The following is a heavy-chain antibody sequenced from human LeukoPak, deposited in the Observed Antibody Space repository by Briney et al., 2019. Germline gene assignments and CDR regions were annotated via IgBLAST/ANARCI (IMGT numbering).Heavy chain of an antibody. Sequence: PGRSLRLSCAASGFTFSSYAMHWVRQAPGKGLEWVAVISYDGSNKYYADSVKGRFTISRDNSKNTLYLQMNSLRAEDTAVYYCARVLETYYDILTGFKVNGMDVWGQGTTVTVSS. V-gene: IGHV3-30-3*01. D-gene: IGHD3-9*01. CDR2: ISYDGSNK. CDR3: ARVLETYYDILTGFKVNGMDV. J-gene: IGHJ6*02. CDR1: GFTFSSYA.